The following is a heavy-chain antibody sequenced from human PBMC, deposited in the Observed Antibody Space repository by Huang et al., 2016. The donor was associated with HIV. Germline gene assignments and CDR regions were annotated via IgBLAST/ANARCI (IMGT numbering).Heavy chain of an antibody. CDR3: ARSGPRWGLATIWTLVY. D-gene: IGHD5-12*01. J-gene: IGHJ4*02. CDR1: GGGSSSYA. Sequence: QVQLVQSGAEVKKPGSSVKLSCQSSGGGSSSYAISWVRQARGQGLEWMGGSSPILGTTDYAPRFQGRVTITADESTNTAYIELSSLEYDDTALYYCARSGPRWGLATIWTLVYWGQGTLVTVSS. CDR2: SSPILGTT. V-gene: IGHV1-69*13.